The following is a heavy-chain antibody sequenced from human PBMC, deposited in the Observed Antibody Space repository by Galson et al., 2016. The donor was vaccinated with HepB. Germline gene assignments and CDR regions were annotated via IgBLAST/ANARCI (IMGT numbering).Heavy chain of an antibody. CDR2: ISAYSGNT. CDR3: ARDRDAALDY. D-gene: IGHD6-13*01. CDR1: GYTFTNNG. J-gene: IGHJ4*02. V-gene: IGHV1-18*01. Sequence: SCKASGYTFTNNGISWVRQAPGQGLEWMAWISAYSGNTNCAQKFQGRVTLTKDTSASTVYMELRSLRSDDTAIYYCARDRDAALDYWGQGALVTVSS.